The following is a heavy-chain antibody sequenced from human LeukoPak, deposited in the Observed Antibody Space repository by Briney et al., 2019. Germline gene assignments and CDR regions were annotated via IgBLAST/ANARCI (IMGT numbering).Heavy chain of an antibody. D-gene: IGHD6-19*01. CDR3: ARRAIEPFIAVAGVFDY. Sequence: SETLSLTCTGSGGSISSSSYYWGWIRQPPGKGLEWIGSIYYSGSTYYNPSLKSRVTISVDTSKNQFSLKLSSVTAADTAVYYCARRAIEPFIAVAGVFDYWGQGTLVTVSS. V-gene: IGHV4-39*01. CDR1: GGSISSSSYY. J-gene: IGHJ4*02. CDR2: IYYSGST.